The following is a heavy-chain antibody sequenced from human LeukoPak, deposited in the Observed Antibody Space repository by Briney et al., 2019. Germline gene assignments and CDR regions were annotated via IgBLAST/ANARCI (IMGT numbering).Heavy chain of an antibody. V-gene: IGHV4-59*01. CDR1: CGSISSYY. CDR3: ARVFDSSGGYDY. CDR2: IYYSGST. Sequence: PSETLSLTCTVSCGSISSYYWSWVRQPPGKGLEWIGYIYYSGSTNYNPSLKSRVTISVDTSKNQFSLKLSSVTAADTAVYYCARVFDSSGGYDYWGQGTLVTVSS. J-gene: IGHJ4*02. D-gene: IGHD3-22*01.